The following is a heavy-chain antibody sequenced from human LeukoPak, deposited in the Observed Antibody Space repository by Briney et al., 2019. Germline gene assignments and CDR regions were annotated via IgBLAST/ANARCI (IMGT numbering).Heavy chain of an antibody. J-gene: IGHJ4*02. Sequence: PGGSLRLSCAASGFTFSTYGTHWVRQAPGKGLEWVALITYDGYYKYYSDSVKGRFTIPSDTSKNTLSLQMNSLRAEDTAVYYCARDLSPVVRASPMGYWGQGTLVTVSS. CDR2: ITYDGYYK. V-gene: IGHV3-30*03. D-gene: IGHD3-10*01. CDR3: ARDLSPVVRASPMGY. CDR1: GFTFSTYG.